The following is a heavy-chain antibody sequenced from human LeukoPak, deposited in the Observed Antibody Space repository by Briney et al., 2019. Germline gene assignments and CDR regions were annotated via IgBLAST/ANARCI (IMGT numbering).Heavy chain of an antibody. V-gene: IGHV3-48*01. CDR3: AREPTGYTSSSFDF. J-gene: IGHJ4*02. D-gene: IGHD6-6*01. CDR2: ISSTSSTI. Sequence: GRSLRLSCAASGFTFSSYAMHWVRQAPGKGLEWVSYISSTSSTIYYADSVKGRFTISRDNAKNSLYLQMNSLRAEDTAIYYCAREPTGYTSSSFDFWGQGTLVTVSS. CDR1: GFTFSSYA.